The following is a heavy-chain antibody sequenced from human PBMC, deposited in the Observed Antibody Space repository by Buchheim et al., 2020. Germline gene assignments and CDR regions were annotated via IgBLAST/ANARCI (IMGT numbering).Heavy chain of an antibody. D-gene: IGHD4-17*01. CDR1: GFTFSDYG. J-gene: IGHJ4*02. CDR3: AKGDDYGDYDQGGLYYFDY. CDR2: ISYDGSNK. V-gene: IGHV3-30*18. Sequence: QVQLVESGGGVVQPGRSLRLSCAASGFTFSDYGIHWLRQAPGKGLEWVAVISYDGSNKYYADSVKGRFTISRDNSKNTLYLQMNSLRAEDTAVYYCAKGDDYGDYDQGGLYYFDYWGQGTL.